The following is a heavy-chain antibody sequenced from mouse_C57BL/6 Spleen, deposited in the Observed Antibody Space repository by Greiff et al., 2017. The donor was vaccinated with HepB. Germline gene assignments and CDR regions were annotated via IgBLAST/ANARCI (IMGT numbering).Heavy chain of an antibody. CDR3: ARGDYDDY. D-gene: IGHD2-4*01. V-gene: IGHV1-50*01. J-gene: IGHJ3*01. CDR1: GYTFTSYW. CDR2: IDPSDSYT. Sequence: VQLQQPGAELVKPGASVKLSCKASGYTFTSYWMQWVKQRPGQGLEWIGEIDPSDSYTNYNQKFKGKATLTVDTSSSTAYMQLSSLTSEDSAVYYCARGDYDDYWGRGTLVTVSA.